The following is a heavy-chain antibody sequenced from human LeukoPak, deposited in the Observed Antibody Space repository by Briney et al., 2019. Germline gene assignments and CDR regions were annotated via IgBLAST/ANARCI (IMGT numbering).Heavy chain of an antibody. CDR3: ARTLFYGGNSHAFDY. Sequence: PGGSLRLSCAASGFTVSGTYISWVRQAPGKGLEWVSIIYSGGNTYYTDSVKGRFTISRDNSQNTLYLQMNSLRADDTAVYYCARTLFYGGNSHAFDYWGQGTLVTVSS. D-gene: IGHD4-23*01. CDR1: GFTVSGTY. CDR2: IYSGGNT. V-gene: IGHV3-53*01. J-gene: IGHJ4*02.